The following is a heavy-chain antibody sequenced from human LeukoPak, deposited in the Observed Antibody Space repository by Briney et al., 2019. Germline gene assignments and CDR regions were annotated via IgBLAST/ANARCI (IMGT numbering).Heavy chain of an antibody. Sequence: GASVKVSCKAPGYTLSGFYIHWVRQAPGQGLEWMGRIRPDDGATNYAQKIQGRVTLTRDTSISISYMELSSLTSDDTAVYFCAREGVVAGPSRGWFDPWGHGTQVTVSS. J-gene: IGHJ5*02. D-gene: IGHD6-19*01. CDR3: AREGVVAGPSRGWFDP. CDR1: GYTLSGFY. CDR2: IRPDDGAT. V-gene: IGHV1-2*06.